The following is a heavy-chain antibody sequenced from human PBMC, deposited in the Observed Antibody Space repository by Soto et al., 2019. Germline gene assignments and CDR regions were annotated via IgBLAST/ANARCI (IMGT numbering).Heavy chain of an antibody. V-gene: IGHV4-30-4*01. Sequence: SETLSLTCTVSGGSIISADYYWIWVRQPPGKGLEWIGYIYYSGSTSVNPSLKSRVTISKDMSRNEFSLRLKSVTATDTAVYYCARAIVVTIGGMDVWGQGTTVTVS. CDR2: IYYSGST. CDR1: GGSIISADYY. J-gene: IGHJ6*02. D-gene: IGHD5-12*01. CDR3: ARAIVVTIGGMDV.